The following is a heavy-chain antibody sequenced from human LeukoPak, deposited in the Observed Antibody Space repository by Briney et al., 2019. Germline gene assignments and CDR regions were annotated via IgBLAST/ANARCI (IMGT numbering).Heavy chain of an antibody. V-gene: IGHV3-66*01. Sequence: GGSLRLPCAASAFTVSSNYMSWVRQAPGKGLEWVSVIYSGGSTYYADSVKGRFTISRDNSKSTMYLQMNCLRAAGTAVYYCARDQKGSFGYWGQGTLVTVSS. D-gene: IGHD3-10*01. CDR1: AFTVSSNY. CDR3: ARDQKGSFGY. CDR2: IYSGGST. J-gene: IGHJ4*02.